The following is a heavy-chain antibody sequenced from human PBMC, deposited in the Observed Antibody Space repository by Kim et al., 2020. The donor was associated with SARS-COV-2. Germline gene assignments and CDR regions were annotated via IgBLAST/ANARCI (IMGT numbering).Heavy chain of an antibody. V-gene: IGHV1-2*02. D-gene: IGHD2-15*01. CDR1: GYTFTDYF. Sequence: ASVKVSCKASGYTFTDYFIHWVRQAPGQGLEWLGWIIPHTGGTNYAQKFQGRVTMTRDTSISTAYMDLSSLKSDDTAVYYCARGLRACTGGSCNPWGQGT. J-gene: IGHJ5*02. CDR3: ARGLRACTGGSCNP. CDR2: IIPHTGGT.